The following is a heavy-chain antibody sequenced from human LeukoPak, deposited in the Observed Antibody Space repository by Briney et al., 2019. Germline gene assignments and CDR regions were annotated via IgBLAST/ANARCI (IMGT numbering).Heavy chain of an antibody. D-gene: IGHD1-26*01. CDR3: AADGDGYSGSLKGDY. CDR1: GYTLTELS. J-gene: IGHJ4*02. V-gene: IGHV1-24*01. CDR2: FDPEDGET. Sequence: GASVKVSCKVSGYTLTELSMHWVRQAPGKGLEWMGGFDPEDGETIYAQKFQGRVTMTEDTSTDTAYMELSSLRSEDTAVYYCAADGDGYSGSLKGDYWGQGTLVTVSS.